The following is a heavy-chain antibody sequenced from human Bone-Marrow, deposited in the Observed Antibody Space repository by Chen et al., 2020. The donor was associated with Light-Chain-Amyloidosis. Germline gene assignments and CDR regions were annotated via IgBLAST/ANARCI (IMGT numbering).Heavy chain of an antibody. CDR1: GFTFGDYA. V-gene: IGHV3-49*04. CDR2: IRSKAYGGTT. CDR3: TRDVPSKARFLEWVGFDP. Sequence: EVQLVESGGGLVQPGRSLRLSCTASGFTFGDYAMSWVRQAPGKGLGWVGFIRSKAYGGTTEYAASVKGRFTISRDDSKSIAYLQMNSLKTEDTAVYYCTRDVPSKARFLEWVGFDPWGQGTLVTVSS. J-gene: IGHJ5*02. D-gene: IGHD3-3*01.